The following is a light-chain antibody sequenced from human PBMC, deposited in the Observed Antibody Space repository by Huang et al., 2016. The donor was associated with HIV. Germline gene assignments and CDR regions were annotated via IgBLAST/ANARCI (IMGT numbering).Light chain of an antibody. CDR3: QQRSDWPPT. CDR1: QSVSVY. J-gene: IGKJ1*01. Sequence: EIVLAQSPVTLSLSPGERATLACRASQSVSVYLACYQQTAGQPPRLLIYNASNRATGIPARFSGSGSGTDFTLTISSLEPEDFAVYYCQQRSDWPPTFGRGTKVEIK. V-gene: IGKV3-11*01. CDR2: NAS.